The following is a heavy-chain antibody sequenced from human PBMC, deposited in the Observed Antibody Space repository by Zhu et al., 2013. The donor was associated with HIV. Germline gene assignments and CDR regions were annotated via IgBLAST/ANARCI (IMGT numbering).Heavy chain of an antibody. CDR2: IFYSGST. Sequence: QVQLQESGPGLVKPSETLSLTCTVSGGSISNSYYFWAWVRQPPGKGLEWIGNIFYSGSTYYNPSLKSRVTISVDTSKNQFSLKLSSVTAADTAVYYCARAAAAAHYYGMDVWGQGTTVTVSS. D-gene: IGHD6-13*01. V-gene: IGHV4-39*07. CDR3: ARAAAAAHYYGMDV. CDR1: GGSISNSYYF. J-gene: IGHJ6*02.